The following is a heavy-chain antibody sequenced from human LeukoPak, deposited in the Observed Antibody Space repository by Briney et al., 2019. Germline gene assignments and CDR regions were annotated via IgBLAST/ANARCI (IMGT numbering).Heavy chain of an antibody. CDR2: IYYSGST. J-gene: IGHJ6*02. CDR1: GGSISSYY. CDR3: AASSPQVTGYYYGMDV. Sequence: SETLSLTCTVSGGSISSYYWSWIRQPPGKGLEWIGYIYYSGSTNYNPSLKSRVTISVDTSKNQFSLKLSSVTAADTAVYYCAASSPQVTGYYYGMDVWGQGTTVAVSS. V-gene: IGHV4-59*01. D-gene: IGHD1-14*01.